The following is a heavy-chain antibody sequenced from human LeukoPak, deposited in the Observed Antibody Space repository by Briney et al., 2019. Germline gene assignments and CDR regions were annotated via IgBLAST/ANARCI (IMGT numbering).Heavy chain of an antibody. CDR1: GFTFSNYG. Sequence: GGTLRLSCAASGFTFSNYGMHWVRQGPGKGLEWLTFIWYDGSNQYYADCVKGRFTISRDNSKNTLYLQMNSLRAEDTAVYYCASQRPKGYCSSTSCSTRMWGQGTLVTVSS. CDR2: IWYDGSNQ. J-gene: IGHJ4*02. D-gene: IGHD2-2*01. CDR3: ASQRPKGYCSSTSCSTRM. V-gene: IGHV3-33*01.